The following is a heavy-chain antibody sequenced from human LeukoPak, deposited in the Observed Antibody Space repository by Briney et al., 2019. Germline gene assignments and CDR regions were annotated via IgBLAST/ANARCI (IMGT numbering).Heavy chain of an antibody. CDR2: INHSGST. Sequence: SETLSLTCAVYGGSFSGYYWSWIRQPPGKGLEWIGEINHSGSTNYNPSLKSRVTISVDTSKNQFSLKLSSVTAADTAVYHCARGTRGSRPRVFVYYYYMDVWGKGTTVTVSS. D-gene: IGHD6-13*01. J-gene: IGHJ6*03. CDR3: ARGTRGSRPRVFVYYYYMDV. V-gene: IGHV4-34*01. CDR1: GGSFSGYY.